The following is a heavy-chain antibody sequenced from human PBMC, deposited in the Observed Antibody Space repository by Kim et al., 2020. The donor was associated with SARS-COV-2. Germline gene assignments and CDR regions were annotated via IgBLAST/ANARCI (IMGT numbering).Heavy chain of an antibody. D-gene: IGHD3-10*01. V-gene: IGHV3-9*01. CDR3: ATDIGPMVRGVIDY. J-gene: IGHJ4*02. Sequence: ADSVKGRFTISRDNAKTSRYLQMNSLRAEDTALYYCATDIGPMVRGVIDYWGQGTLVTVSS.